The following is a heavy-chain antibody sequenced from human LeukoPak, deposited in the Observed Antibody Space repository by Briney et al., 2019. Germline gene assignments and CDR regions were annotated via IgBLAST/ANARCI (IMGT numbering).Heavy chain of an antibody. Sequence: PGGSLRLSCAASGFTVSSNYMSWVRQAPGKGLEWISVIYSGGTTYYADSVKGRFTISRDNSKNTMYLQMNSLRAEDTAVYYCARGGGSYFYGDYWGQGTLVTVSS. CDR3: ARGGGSYFYGDY. CDR1: GFTVSSNY. CDR2: IYSGGTT. D-gene: IGHD1-26*01. J-gene: IGHJ4*02. V-gene: IGHV3-53*01.